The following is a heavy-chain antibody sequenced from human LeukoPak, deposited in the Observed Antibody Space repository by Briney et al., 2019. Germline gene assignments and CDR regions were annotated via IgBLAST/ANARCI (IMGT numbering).Heavy chain of an antibody. D-gene: IGHD6-19*01. CDR2: IRSKANSYAT. J-gene: IGHJ6*03. V-gene: IGHV3-73*01. Sequence: PGGSLRLSCAASGFTFSGSAMHWVRQASGKGLEWVGRIRSKANSYATAYAASVKGRFTISRDDSKNTAYLQMNSLKTEDTAVYYCTRPKYSSGCSVRCSPVDYYMDVWGKGTTVTVSS. CDR3: TRPKYSSGCSVRCSPVDYYMDV. CDR1: GFTFSGSA.